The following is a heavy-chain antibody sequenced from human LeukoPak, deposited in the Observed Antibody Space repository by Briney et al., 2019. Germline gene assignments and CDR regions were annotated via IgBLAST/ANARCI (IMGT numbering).Heavy chain of an antibody. Sequence: GGSLRLSCAASGFTFSSYEMNWVRQAPGKGLEWVSYISSSGSTIYYADSVKGRFTISRDNAKNSLYLQMNSLRAEDTAVYYCARGSSSSCDYWGQGTLVTVSS. CDR3: ARGSSSSCDY. V-gene: IGHV3-48*03. D-gene: IGHD6-6*01. CDR2: ISSSGSTI. J-gene: IGHJ4*02. CDR1: GFTFSSYE.